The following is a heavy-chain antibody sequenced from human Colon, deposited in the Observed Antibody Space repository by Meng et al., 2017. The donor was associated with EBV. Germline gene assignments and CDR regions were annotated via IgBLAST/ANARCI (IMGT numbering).Heavy chain of an antibody. Sequence: QVPLQESGPGLVEPSGTLSLTCAVSGASISSNNWWSWVRQPPGKGLEWIGEIYHGGNTNYNPSLKSRVTISVDRSNDQFSLSLSSVTAADTAVYYCARGNAYNAPSFDYWGQGTLVTVPS. D-gene: IGHD5-24*01. CDR2: IYHGGNT. J-gene: IGHJ4*02. V-gene: IGHV4-4*02. CDR3: ARGNAYNAPSFDY. CDR1: GASISSNNW.